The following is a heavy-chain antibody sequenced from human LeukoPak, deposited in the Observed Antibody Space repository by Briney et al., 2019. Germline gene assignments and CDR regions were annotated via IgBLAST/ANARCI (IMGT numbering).Heavy chain of an antibody. Sequence: GGSLGLSCAASGFTFSSYAMSWVRQAPGKGLEWVSGISGSGGSTYYADSVKGRFTISRDNSKNTLYLQMNGLRAEDTAVYYCAKDFGYCINGVCYGTPFDYWGQGTLVTVSS. D-gene: IGHD2-8*01. J-gene: IGHJ4*02. CDR2: ISGSGGST. V-gene: IGHV3-23*01. CDR1: GFTFSSYA. CDR3: AKDFGYCINGVCYGTPFDY.